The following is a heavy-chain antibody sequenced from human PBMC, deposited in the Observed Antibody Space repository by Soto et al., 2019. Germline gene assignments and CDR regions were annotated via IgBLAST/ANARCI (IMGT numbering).Heavy chain of an antibody. D-gene: IGHD3-16*02. V-gene: IGHV3-30*18. J-gene: IGHJ4*02. Sequence: QVQLVESGGGVVQPGRALRLSCAASGFTFSSYGMHWVRQAPGKGLEWVAVISYDGSNKYYADSVKGRFTIAKDNSKNTPYLQMKRLIAEATAVYCCAKVGPYYDYVWGSYPNDYWGQGTPVTVSS. CDR3: AKVGPYYDYVWGSYPNDY. CDR1: GFTFSSYG. CDR2: ISYDGSNK.